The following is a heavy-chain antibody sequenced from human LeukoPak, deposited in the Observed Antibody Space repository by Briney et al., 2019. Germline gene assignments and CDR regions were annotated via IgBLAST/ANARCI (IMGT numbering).Heavy chain of an antibody. CDR3: ACEVRPWNWFDP. CDR2: IYYSGST. CDR1: GGSISSSSYY. D-gene: IGHD3-10*01. J-gene: IGHJ5*02. Sequence: PSETLSLTCTVSGGSISSSSYYWGWIRQPPGKGLEWIGYIYYSGSTYYNPSLKSRVTISVDTSKNQFSLKLSSVTAADTAVYYCACEVRPWNWFDPWGQGTLVTVSS. V-gene: IGHV4-30-4*08.